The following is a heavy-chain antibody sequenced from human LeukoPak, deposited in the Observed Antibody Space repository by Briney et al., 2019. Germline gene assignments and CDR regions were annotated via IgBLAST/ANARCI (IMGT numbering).Heavy chain of an antibody. Sequence: ASVQVSCKASGGTFSSYAISWVRQAPGEGLEWILWINPNSGATSVAQRFHGRVTTTRDTSISTVYLELSSLRPDDTAFYYCARHPNLDFWGQGTLVTVSS. CDR1: GGTFSSYA. V-gene: IGHV1-2*02. CDR3: ARHPNLDF. J-gene: IGHJ4*02. CDR2: INPNSGAT.